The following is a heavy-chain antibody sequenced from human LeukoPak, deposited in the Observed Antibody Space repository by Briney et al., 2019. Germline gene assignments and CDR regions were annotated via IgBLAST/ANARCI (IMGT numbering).Heavy chain of an antibody. CDR2: IKQDGSET. CDR3: ARVSAIWSGYYRDY. J-gene: IGHJ4*02. Sequence: GGSLRLSCAASGFTFSNYWLSWVRQAPGKGLEWVANIKQDGSETYYVDSVKGRFIVYRDNAKNSLYLHMSSLRADDTAVYYCARVSAIWSGYYRDYWGQGTLVTVSS. D-gene: IGHD3-3*01. V-gene: IGHV3-7*04. CDR1: GFTFSNYW.